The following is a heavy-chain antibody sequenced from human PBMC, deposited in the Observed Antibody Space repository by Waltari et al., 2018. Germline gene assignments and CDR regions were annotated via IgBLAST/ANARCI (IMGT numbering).Heavy chain of an antibody. J-gene: IGHJ4*02. CDR1: GFTLSSYA. D-gene: IGHD4-4*01. Sequence: EVQLLESGGGLVQPGGSLRLSCAASGFTLSSYAMRGVRQAPGQWLGWVSGMRGCGYPTYYAASVKGRFTISRDNSKNTLYLQMNSLRAEDTAVYYCAKEPTTMTYFDYWGQGTLVTVSS. V-gene: IGHV3-23*01. CDR3: AKEPTTMTYFDY. CDR2: MRGCGYPT.